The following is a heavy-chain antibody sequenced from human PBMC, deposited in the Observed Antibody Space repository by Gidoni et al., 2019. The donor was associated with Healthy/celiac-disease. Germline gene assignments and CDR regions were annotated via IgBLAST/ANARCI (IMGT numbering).Heavy chain of an antibody. V-gene: IGHV3-23*01. Sequence: EVQLLESGGGLVQPGGSLRLSCAASGCTFSSYASSWVRQAPGKGLAWVSAISGSGGSTYYADSVKGRFTISRDNSKNTLYLQMNSLRAEDTAVYYCAKGSTNGVWTWFDPWGQGTLVTVSS. J-gene: IGHJ5*02. CDR1: GCTFSSYA. D-gene: IGHD2-8*01. CDR2: ISGSGGST. CDR3: AKGSTNGVWTWFDP.